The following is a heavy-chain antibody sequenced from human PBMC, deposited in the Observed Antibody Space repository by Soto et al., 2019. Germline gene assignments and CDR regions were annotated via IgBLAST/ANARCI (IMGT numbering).Heavy chain of an antibody. CDR3: ARAWSYYDFWSGPSPYYYGMDV. CDR1: GFTFSDYY. CDR2: ISSSGSTI. V-gene: IGHV3-11*01. Sequence: GGSLRLSCAASGFTFSDYYMSWIRQAPGKGLEWVSYISSSGSTIYYADSVKGRFTISRDNAKNSLYLQKNSLRAEDTAVYYCARAWSYYDFWSGPSPYYYGMDVWGQGTTVTVSS. J-gene: IGHJ6*02. D-gene: IGHD3-3*01.